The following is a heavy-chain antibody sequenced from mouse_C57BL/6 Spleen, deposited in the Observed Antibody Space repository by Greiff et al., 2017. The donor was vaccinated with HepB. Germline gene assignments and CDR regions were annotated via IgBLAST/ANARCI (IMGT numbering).Heavy chain of an antibody. J-gene: IGHJ3*01. V-gene: IGHV1-55*01. CDR3: ARIYGDDVGFAY. Sequence: VQLQQSGAELVKPGASVKMSCKASGYTFTSYWITWVKQRPGQGLEWIGDIYPGSGSTNYNEKFKSKATLTVDTSSSTAYMQLSSLTSEDSAVYYCARIYGDDVGFAYWGQGTLVTVSA. D-gene: IGHD2-2*01. CDR2: IYPGSGST. CDR1: GYTFTSYW.